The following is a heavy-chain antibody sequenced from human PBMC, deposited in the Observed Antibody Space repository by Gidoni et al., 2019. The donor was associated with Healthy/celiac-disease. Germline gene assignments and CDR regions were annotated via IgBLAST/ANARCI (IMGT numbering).Heavy chain of an antibody. J-gene: IGHJ5*02. D-gene: IGHD2-21*01. CDR3: ARMVSCGGDCQSGGWFDP. Sequence: QVQLQQWGAGLLKPSETLSLTCAVYGGSFSGYYWRWIRQPPGKGLEWIGEINHSGSTNYNPSLKRRVTISVDTSKNQFYLKLSSVTAADTAVYYCARMVSCGGDCQSGGWFDPWGQGTLVTVSS. V-gene: IGHV4-34*01. CDR2: INHSGST. CDR1: GGSFSGYY.